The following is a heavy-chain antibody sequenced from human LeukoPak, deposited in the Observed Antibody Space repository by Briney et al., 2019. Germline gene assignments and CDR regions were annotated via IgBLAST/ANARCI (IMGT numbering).Heavy chain of an antibody. CDR3: ARGDRSTVTTPSFYYYYYMDV. J-gene: IGHJ6*03. CDR2: ISAYNGNT. Sequence: GASVKVSCKASGYTFTSYGISWVGQAPGQGLEWMGWISAYNGNTNYAQKLQGRVTMTTDTSTSTAYMELRSLRSDDTAVYYCARGDRSTVTTPSFYYYYYMDVWGKGTTVTVSS. CDR1: GYTFTSYG. D-gene: IGHD4-17*01. V-gene: IGHV1-18*01.